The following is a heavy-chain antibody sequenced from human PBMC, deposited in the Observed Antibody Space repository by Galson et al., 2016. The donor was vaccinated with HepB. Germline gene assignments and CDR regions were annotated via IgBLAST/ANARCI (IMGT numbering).Heavy chain of an antibody. CDR3: ARGSEILTGYYAY. Sequence: SVKVSCKASGGTFNTYAISWVRQAPGQGLEWMGGIIPMLGTATYAQKFQGRVTITADESTSTAYMDLSSLRSEDTALYYCARGSEILTGYYAYGGQGTLITVSS. D-gene: IGHD3-9*01. V-gene: IGHV1-69*13. J-gene: IGHJ4*02. CDR1: GGTFNTYA. CDR2: IIPMLGTA.